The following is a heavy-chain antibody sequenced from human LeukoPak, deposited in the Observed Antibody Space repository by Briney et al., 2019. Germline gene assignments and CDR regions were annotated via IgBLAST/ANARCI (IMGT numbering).Heavy chain of an antibody. D-gene: IGHD6-19*01. CDR1: GFTASNSY. J-gene: IGHJ4*02. CDR2: IYSGDTT. Sequence: PGGSLRLSCAASGFTASNSYMNWVRQAPGKGLEWVSVIYSGDTTYYSDSVKGRFTISRDNSKNTLFLQMNSLRAEDTAVYYCARAQYISTGWFLDYWGQGTLVTVSS. CDR3: ARAQYISTGWFLDY. V-gene: IGHV3-53*01.